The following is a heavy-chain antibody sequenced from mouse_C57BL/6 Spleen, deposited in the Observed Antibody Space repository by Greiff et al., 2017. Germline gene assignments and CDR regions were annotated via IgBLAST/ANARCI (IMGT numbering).Heavy chain of an antibody. J-gene: IGHJ4*01. Sequence: VQVVESGAELARPGASVKLSCKASGYTFTSYGISWVKQRTGQGLEWIGEIYPRSGNTYYNEKFKGKATLTADKSSSTAYMELRSLTSEDSAVYFCARGVGSLSAMDYWGQGTSVTVSS. CDR3: ARGVGSLSAMDY. CDR2: IYPRSGNT. CDR1: GYTFTSYG. D-gene: IGHD3-1*01. V-gene: IGHV1-81*01.